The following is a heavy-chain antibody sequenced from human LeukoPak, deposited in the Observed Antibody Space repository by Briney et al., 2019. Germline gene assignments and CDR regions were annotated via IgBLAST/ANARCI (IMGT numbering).Heavy chain of an antibody. J-gene: IGHJ1*01. Sequence: SETLSLTCTVSGGSISSYYWSWIRQPPGKGLEWIGYIYYSGSTNYNPSLKSRVTISVDTSKNQFSLKLSSVTAADTAVYYCASTTANYDSSGEYFQHWGQGTLVTVSS. CDR2: IYYSGST. CDR1: GGSISSYY. V-gene: IGHV4-59*01. D-gene: IGHD3-22*01. CDR3: ASTTANYDSSGEYFQH.